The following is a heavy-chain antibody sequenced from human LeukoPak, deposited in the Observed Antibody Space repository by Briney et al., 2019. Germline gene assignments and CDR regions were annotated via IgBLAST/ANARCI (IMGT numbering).Heavy chain of an antibody. J-gene: IGHJ4*02. V-gene: IGHV3-30*02. CDR2: IRYDGSNK. CDR1: GFTFSSYG. CDR3: AKDGDVERWLVRAFDY. D-gene: IGHD6-19*01. Sequence: GGSLRLSCAASGFTFSSYGMHWVRQAPGKGLEWVAFIRYDGSNKYYADSVKGRFTISRDNSKNTLYLQMNSLRPEDTAVYYCAKDGDVERWLVRAFDYWGQGTLVTVSS.